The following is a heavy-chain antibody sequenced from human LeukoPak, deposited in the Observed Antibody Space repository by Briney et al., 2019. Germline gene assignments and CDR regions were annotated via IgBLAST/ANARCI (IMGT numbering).Heavy chain of an antibody. Sequence: GGSLRPSCAASGFTFSSYGMHWVRQAPGKGLEWVSVIYSGGSTYYADSVKGRFTVSRDNSKNTLFLQMSSLRAEDTAVYYCARENWNYLDYWGQGTLVTVSS. D-gene: IGHD1-1*01. CDR1: GFTFSSYG. V-gene: IGHV3-NL1*01. CDR3: ARENWNYLDY. CDR2: IYSGGST. J-gene: IGHJ4*02.